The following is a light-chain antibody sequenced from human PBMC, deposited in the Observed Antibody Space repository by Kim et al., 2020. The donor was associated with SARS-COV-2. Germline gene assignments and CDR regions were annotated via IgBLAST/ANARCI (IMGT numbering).Light chain of an antibody. CDR2: EDS. CDR1: KLGDKY. V-gene: IGLV3-1*01. J-gene: IGLJ2*01. CDR3: QAWDSTTVI. Sequence: SYELTQPPSLSVSPGQTAYITCSGDKLGDKYACWYQQRPGQSPVLVIHEDSQRPSGIPERFSGSKSGDTATLTIGGAQAMDEADYYCQAWDSTTVIFGGGTQLTVL.